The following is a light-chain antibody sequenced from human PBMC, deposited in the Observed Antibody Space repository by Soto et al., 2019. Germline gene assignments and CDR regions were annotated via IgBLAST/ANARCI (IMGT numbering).Light chain of an antibody. CDR1: QTFGSTY. CDR2: DAS. Sequence: SVLPRYAGPLSLSPGERSPLSCVSGQTFGSTYLAGYQQTPGQSPRLLIYDASSRATGIPDRFSGSGSGTEFSLTISILQPDDVTIYYCQQDRDHSWTFGQGTKVDIK. V-gene: IGKV3D-20*02. J-gene: IGKJ1*01. CDR3: QQDRDHSWT.